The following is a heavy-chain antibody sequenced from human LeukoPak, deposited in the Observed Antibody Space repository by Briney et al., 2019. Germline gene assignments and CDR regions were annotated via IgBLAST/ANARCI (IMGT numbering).Heavy chain of an antibody. CDR3: AKDGDCSSTSCHYYYGMDV. CDR2: ISYDGSNK. J-gene: IGHJ6*02. Sequence: PGRSLRLSCAASGFTFSSYGMHWVRQAPGKGLEWVAVISYDGSNKYYADSVKGRFTISRDNSKNTLYLQMNSLRAEDTAVYYCAKDGDCSSTSCHYYYGMDVWGQGTTVTVSS. CDR1: GFTFSSYG. V-gene: IGHV3-30*18. D-gene: IGHD2-2*03.